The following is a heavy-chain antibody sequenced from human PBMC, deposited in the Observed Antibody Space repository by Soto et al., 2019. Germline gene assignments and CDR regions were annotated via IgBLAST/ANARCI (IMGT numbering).Heavy chain of an antibody. CDR2: IYYSGTT. CDR1: GGSISSSRYY. V-gene: IGHV4-39*01. CDR3: ARLLSSSSYYDILTGYSVDY. Sequence: QLQLRESGPRLVKPSETLSLTCGVSGGSISSSRYYWGWIRQPPGKGLEWIANIYYSGTTYYNPSLKSRVTISVDTFRNQFSLRLSSVTSPDTAVYYCARLLSSSSYYDILTGYSVDYWGQGTLVSVSS. D-gene: IGHD3-9*01. J-gene: IGHJ4*02.